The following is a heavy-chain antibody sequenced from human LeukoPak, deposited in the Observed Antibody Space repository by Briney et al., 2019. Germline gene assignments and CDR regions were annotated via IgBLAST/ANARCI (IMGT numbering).Heavy chain of an antibody. J-gene: IGHJ4*02. D-gene: IGHD1-20*01. CDR3: AHRRSGYNWNHGDFDY. V-gene: IGHV2-5*02. CDR2: IYWDDDK. Sequence: SGPTLVNPTQALALTCTFSGFSLTTPGVGVGWIRQSPGKALEWLALIYWDDDKRYRPSPKNRLTITKDTSRNQVVLTMTNVDPVDTATYYCAHRRSGYNWNHGDFDYWGQGTLVTVSS. CDR1: GFSLTTPGVG.